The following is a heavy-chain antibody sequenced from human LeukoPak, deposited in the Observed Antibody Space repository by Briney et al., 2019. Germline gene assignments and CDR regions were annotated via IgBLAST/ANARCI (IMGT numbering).Heavy chain of an antibody. CDR2: IYYSGST. Sequence: SETLSLTCTVSGGSISSYYWSWIRQPPGKGLEWIGSIYYSGSTYYNPSLKSRVTISVDTSKNQFSLKLSSVTAADTAVYYCARLRHYDILTGYRTVFFDYWGQGTLVTVSS. D-gene: IGHD3-9*01. J-gene: IGHJ4*02. V-gene: IGHV4-39*01. CDR3: ARLRHYDILTGYRTVFFDY. CDR1: GGSISSYY.